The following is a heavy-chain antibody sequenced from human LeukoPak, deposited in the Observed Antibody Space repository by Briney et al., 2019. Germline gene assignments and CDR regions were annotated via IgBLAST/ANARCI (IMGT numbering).Heavy chain of an antibody. CDR1: GYSFTSYW. D-gene: IGHD5-12*01. CDR3: ARAARSGTVYFDY. Sequence: GESLKISCKGSGYSFTSYWIGWVRQMPGKGLEWMGIIYPGDSDTRYSPSFQGQVTFSVEESITTASLQWSSLRASDTAIYYCARAARSGTVYFDYWGQGTLVTVSP. CDR2: IYPGDSDT. V-gene: IGHV5-51*01. J-gene: IGHJ4*02.